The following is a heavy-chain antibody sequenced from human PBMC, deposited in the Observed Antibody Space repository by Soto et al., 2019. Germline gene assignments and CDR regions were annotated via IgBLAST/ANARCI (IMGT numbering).Heavy chain of an antibody. CDR2: IYYSGST. CDR3: AKYRRTDAEGYTFDY. Sequence: SETMSLTCTVSGGTITGSYWSWIRQTPGKGLEWIGYIYYSGSTNFNPSLKSRVTMSVDTARNQFSLQLSSVTAADTAVYFCAKYRRTDAEGYTFDYWGQGALVTVSA. V-gene: IGHV4-59*01. D-gene: IGHD2-15*01. J-gene: IGHJ4*02. CDR1: GGTITGSY.